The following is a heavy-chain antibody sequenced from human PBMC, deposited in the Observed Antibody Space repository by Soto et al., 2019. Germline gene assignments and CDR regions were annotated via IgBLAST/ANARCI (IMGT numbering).Heavy chain of an antibody. CDR2: IKEDGSEK. V-gene: IGHV3-7*01. CDR1: GFTLSYYW. Sequence: PGGSLRLSCAASGFTLSYYWMSWVRQAPGKGLEWVANIKEDGSEKYYVDSVKGRFTISRDNAQNSVFLQMNSLRVEDTAIYYWARDCSGGSCQYWGQGTLVTVSS. CDR3: ARDCSGGSCQY. D-gene: IGHD2-15*01. J-gene: IGHJ4*02.